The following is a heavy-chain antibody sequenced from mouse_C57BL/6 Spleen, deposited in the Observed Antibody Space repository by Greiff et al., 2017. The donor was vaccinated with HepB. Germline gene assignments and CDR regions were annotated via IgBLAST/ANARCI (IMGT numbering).Heavy chain of an antibody. D-gene: IGHD1-1*01. CDR2: IDPSDSYT. CDR1: GYTFTSYW. V-gene: IGHV1-69*01. Sequence: QVQLKQPGAELVMPGASVKLSCKASGYTFTSYWMHWVKQRPGQGLEWIGEIDPSDSYTNYNQKFKGKSTLTVDKSSSTAYMQLSSLTSEDSAVYYCASAPITTVVATNFDVWGTGTTVTVSS. CDR3: ASAPITTVVATNFDV. J-gene: IGHJ1*03.